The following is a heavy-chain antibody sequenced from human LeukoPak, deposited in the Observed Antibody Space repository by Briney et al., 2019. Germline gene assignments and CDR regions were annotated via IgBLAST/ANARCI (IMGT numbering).Heavy chain of an antibody. J-gene: IGHJ4*02. D-gene: IGHD5-12*01. CDR2: INPNSGGT. CDR3: ARVRRDGYNSASDY. Sequence: EASVKVSCKASGYTFTGYYMHWVRQAPGQGLEWMGWINPNSGGTNYAQKFQGRVTMTRDTSISTAYMELSRLRSDDTAVYYCARVRRDGYNSASDYWGQGTLVTVSS. CDR1: GYTFTGYY. V-gene: IGHV1-2*02.